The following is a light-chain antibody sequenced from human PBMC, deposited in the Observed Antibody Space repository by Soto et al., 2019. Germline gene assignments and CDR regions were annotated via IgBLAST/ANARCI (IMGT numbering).Light chain of an antibody. V-gene: IGLV2-11*01. J-gene: IGLJ3*02. Sequence: QSVLTQPRSVSGSPGQSVTISCTGTSSDVGGYNYVSWYQQHPGKAPKLVIYDVSKRPSGVPDRFSGSKSSNTASLTISGLQAEDEADYYCCSYAGTSLWVFGGGTKVTVL. CDR1: SSDVGGYNY. CDR3: CSYAGTSLWV. CDR2: DVS.